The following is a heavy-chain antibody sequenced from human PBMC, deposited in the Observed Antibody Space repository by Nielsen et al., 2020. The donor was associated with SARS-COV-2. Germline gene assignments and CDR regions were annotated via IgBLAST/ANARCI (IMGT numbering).Heavy chain of an antibody. CDR2: ISSSGSTI. Sequence: GGSLRLSCAASGFTFSSYEMNWVRQAPGKGLEWVSYISSSGSTIYYADSVKGRFTISRDNAKNSLYLQMNSLRAEDTAVYCCARVVLGWYGYYGMDVWGQGTTVTVSS. D-gene: IGHD6-19*01. J-gene: IGHJ6*02. V-gene: IGHV3-48*03. CDR1: GFTFSSYE. CDR3: ARVVLGWYGYYGMDV.